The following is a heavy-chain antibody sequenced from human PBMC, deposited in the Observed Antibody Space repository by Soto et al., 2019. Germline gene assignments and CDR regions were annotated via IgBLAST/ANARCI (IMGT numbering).Heavy chain of an antibody. J-gene: IGHJ4*02. D-gene: IGHD5-12*01. Sequence: SETLSLTCTVSGDSVTSDNYYWTWIRQPPGKGLEWIGYVYSSGTTNYNPSLKSRVTISLDTPRNQFSLNLTSVTAADTALYYCARDIRGYSRAFDFWGQGTLVTVSS. CDR2: VYSSGTT. V-gene: IGHV4-61*01. CDR3: ARDIRGYSRAFDF. CDR1: GDSVTSDNYY.